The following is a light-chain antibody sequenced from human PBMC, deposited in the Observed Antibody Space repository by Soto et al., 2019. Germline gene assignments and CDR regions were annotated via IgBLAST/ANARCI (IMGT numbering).Light chain of an antibody. V-gene: IGKV1-39*01. CDR2: ATF. J-gene: IGKJ5*01. Sequence: DIQMTQSPSSLSASVGDRVTITCRASQTISTYLNWDQQKPEKAPKLLIYATFNFQSGVPSRFSGAGSGTDFSLTVSRLQLEDFATFFIQLAFVPPNAFGQGTRREIK. CDR3: QLAFVPPNA. CDR1: QTISTY.